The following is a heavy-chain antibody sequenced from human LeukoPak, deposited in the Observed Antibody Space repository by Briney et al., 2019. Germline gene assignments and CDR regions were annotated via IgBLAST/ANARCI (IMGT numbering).Heavy chain of an antibody. CDR2: ISGSGGTT. J-gene: IGHJ6*02. V-gene: IGHV3-23*01. D-gene: IGHD3-10*01. CDR1: GFTFSSYA. Sequence: GGSLRLSCAASGFTFSSYAMSWVRQAPGKGLQRVSTISGSGGTTYYADSVKGRFTISRDNTKNTLYLQMNSLRAEDMRAEDTAVYYCAKDMYGSGSRTKYGMDVWGQGTTVTVSS. CDR3: AKDMYGSGSRTKYGMDV.